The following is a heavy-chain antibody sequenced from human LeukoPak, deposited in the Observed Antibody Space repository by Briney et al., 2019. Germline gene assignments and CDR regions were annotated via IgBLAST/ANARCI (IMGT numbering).Heavy chain of an antibody. D-gene: IGHD2-2*02. Sequence: ASVKVSCKASGYTFTSYGISWVRQAPGQGLEWMGWISAYNGNTNYAQKLQGRVTMTTDTSTSTAYMELRSLRSDDTAVYYCARVGMGYQLLYCYYSGMDVWGQGTTVTVSS. J-gene: IGHJ6*02. CDR1: GYTFTSYG. V-gene: IGHV1-18*01. CDR2: ISAYNGNT. CDR3: ARVGMGYQLLYCYYSGMDV.